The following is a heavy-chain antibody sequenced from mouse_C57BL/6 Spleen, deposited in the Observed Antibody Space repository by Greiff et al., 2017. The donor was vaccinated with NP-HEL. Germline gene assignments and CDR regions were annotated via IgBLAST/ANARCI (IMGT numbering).Heavy chain of an antibody. J-gene: IGHJ3*01. CDR3: TRVGYYGFAY. CDR1: GFTFSSYA. Sequence: EVKLVESGEGLVKPGGSLKLSCAASGFTFSSYAMSWVRQTPEKRLEWVAYISSGGDYIYYADTVKGRFTISRDNARNTLYLQMSSLKSEDTAMYYCTRVGYYGFAYWGQGTLVTVSA. V-gene: IGHV5-9-1*02. D-gene: IGHD2-3*01. CDR2: ISSGGDYI.